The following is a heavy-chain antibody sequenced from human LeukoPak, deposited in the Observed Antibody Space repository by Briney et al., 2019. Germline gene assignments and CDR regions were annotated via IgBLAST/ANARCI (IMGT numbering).Heavy chain of an antibody. CDR3: GRSFCCSKDLDD. CDR1: GYSITSGWY. V-gene: IGHV4-38-2*01. Sequence: SETLSLTCAVSGYSITSGWYWGWIRQPPGKGLEWLGSIYHSGSTFYNRPLKSRVTISLDPSKNQFALNLGSVTAADTALYYCGRSFCCSKDLDDRGKGILVTVSS. D-gene: IGHD6-13*01. J-gene: IGHJ4*02. CDR2: IYHSGST.